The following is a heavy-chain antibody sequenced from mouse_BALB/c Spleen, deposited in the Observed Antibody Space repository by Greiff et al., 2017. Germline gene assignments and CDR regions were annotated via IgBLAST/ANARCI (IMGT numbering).Heavy chain of an antibody. Sequence: VQLKESGAELVRPGALVKLSCKASGFNIKDYYMHWVKQRPEQGLEWIGWIDPENGNTKYDPKFQGKASITADTSSNTAYLQLSSLTSEDTAVYNCVRESTEEAEDDWGQGTTLTVSS. J-gene: IGHJ2*01. V-gene: IGHV14-1*02. CDR2: IDPENGNT. D-gene: IGHD1-1*01. CDR1: GFNIKDYY. CDR3: VRESTEEAEDD.